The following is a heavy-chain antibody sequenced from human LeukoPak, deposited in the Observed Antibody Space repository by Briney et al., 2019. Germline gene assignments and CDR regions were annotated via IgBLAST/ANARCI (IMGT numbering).Heavy chain of an antibody. CDR2: ISSSSKTI. D-gene: IGHD1-26*01. J-gene: IGHJ6*03. V-gene: IGHV3-48*01. CDR1: GFPFTLYN. CDR3: AKRSGSYGYYYYMDV. Sequence: GGSLRLSCAVSGFPFTLYNMNWVRQAPGKGLEWLSYISSSSKTIYYADSVKGRFTISRDNSKNTLYLQMNSLRAEDTAVYYCAKRSGSYGYYYYMDVWGKGTTVTVTS.